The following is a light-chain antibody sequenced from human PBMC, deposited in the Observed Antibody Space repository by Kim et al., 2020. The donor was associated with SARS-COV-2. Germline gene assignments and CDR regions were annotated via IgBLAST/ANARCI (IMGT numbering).Light chain of an antibody. CDR1: SSNIGTNA. V-gene: IGLV1-44*01. J-gene: IGLJ1*01. CDR3: AAWDDSLDGYV. Sequence: GQRVTISCSGSSSNIGTNAVNWYQQHPGRAPSILIYTNNTRPSAVPDRFSGSTSGASASLVTSGLQSEDEAAYYCAAWDDSLDGYVFGTGTKVTVL. CDR2: TNN.